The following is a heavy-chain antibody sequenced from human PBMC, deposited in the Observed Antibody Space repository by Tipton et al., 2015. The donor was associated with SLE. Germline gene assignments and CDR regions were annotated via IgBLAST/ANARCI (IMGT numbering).Heavy chain of an antibody. J-gene: IGHJ6*02. Sequence: GLVKPSETLSLPCAVYGGSFSAYYWSWIRQPPGKGLEWIGEINHSGRTNYNPSLKSRVTISVDTAKNQFSLKLTSVTAADTAVYYCARGMLTWRGAIVGVDVWGQGTTVNVSS. CDR3: ARGMLTWRGAIVGVDV. D-gene: IGHD3-10*02. CDR2: INHSGRT. CDR1: GGSFSAYY. V-gene: IGHV4-34*01.